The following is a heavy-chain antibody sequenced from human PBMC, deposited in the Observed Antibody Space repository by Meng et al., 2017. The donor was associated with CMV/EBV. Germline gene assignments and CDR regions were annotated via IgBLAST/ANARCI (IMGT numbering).Heavy chain of an antibody. Sequence: SQTPSLTCAVYGGSFSGYYWSWIRQPPGKGLEWIGEINHSGSTNYNPSLKSRVTISVDTSKNQFSLKLSSVTAADTAVYYCAREYYDFWSFLVAFDIWGQGTMVTVSS. CDR1: GGSFSGYY. D-gene: IGHD3-3*01. CDR3: AREYYDFWSFLVAFDI. J-gene: IGHJ3*02. V-gene: IGHV4-34*01. CDR2: INHSGST.